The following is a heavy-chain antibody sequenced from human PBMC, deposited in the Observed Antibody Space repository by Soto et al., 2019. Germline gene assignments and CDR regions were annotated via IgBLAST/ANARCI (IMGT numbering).Heavy chain of an antibody. J-gene: IGHJ4*02. Sequence: GGSLRLSCAASGFTFSSYSMNWVRQAPGKGLEWVSSISSSSSYIYYADSVKGRLTISRDNAKNSLYLQMNSLRAEDTAVYYCARGRIQLWTPLVYWGQGTLVTVSS. V-gene: IGHV3-21*01. D-gene: IGHD5-18*01. CDR2: ISSSSSYI. CDR1: GFTFSSYS. CDR3: ARGRIQLWTPLVY.